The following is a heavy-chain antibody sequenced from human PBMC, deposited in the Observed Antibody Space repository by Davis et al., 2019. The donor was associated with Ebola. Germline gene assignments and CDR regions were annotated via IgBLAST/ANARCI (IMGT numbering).Heavy chain of an antibody. CDR3: ARDPLLLYYYYGMDV. J-gene: IGHJ6*02. Sequence: GESLKISCAASGFTFSSYWMSWVRQAPGKGLEWVANIKQDGSEKYYVDSVKGRFTISRDNAKNSLYLQMNSLRAEDTAVYYCARDPLLLYYYYGMDVWGQGTTVTVSS. CDR1: GFTFSSYW. CDR2: IKQDGSEK. D-gene: IGHD2-15*01. V-gene: IGHV3-7*01.